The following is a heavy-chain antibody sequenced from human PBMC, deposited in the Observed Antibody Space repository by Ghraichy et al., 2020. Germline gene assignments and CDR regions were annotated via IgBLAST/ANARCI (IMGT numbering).Heavy chain of an antibody. J-gene: IGHJ4*02. V-gene: IGHV3-7*01. Sequence: GGSLRLSCAASGFTFSTYWMNWVRQAPGKGLEWVANIKQGGSEKYYADSVKGRFTISRDNAKNSLYLQMNSLGAADTAVYYCARAVHGLGANYFDYWGQGTLVTVSP. CDR2: IKQGGSEK. CDR1: GFTFSTYW. CDR3: ARAVHGLGANYFDY. D-gene: IGHD3-16*01.